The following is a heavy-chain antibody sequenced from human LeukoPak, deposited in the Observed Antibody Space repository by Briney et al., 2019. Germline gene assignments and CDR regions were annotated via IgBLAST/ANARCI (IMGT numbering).Heavy chain of an antibody. D-gene: IGHD6-13*01. CDR3: AKDFSSSWHDAFDN. CDR1: GFTFSSYG. Sequence: GRSLRLSCAASGFTFSSYGMHWVRQAPGKGLEWVAVISYDGSNKYYADSVKGRFTISRDNSKNTLYLQMNSLRAEDTAVYYCAKDFSSSWHDAFDNWGQGTMVTVSS. J-gene: IGHJ3*02. V-gene: IGHV3-30*18. CDR2: ISYDGSNK.